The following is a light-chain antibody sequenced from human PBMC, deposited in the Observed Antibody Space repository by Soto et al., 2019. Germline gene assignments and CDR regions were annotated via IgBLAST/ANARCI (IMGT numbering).Light chain of an antibody. J-gene: IGKJ4*01. CDR1: QSLLHRSNYKNY. Sequence: DIVMTQSPDSLAVSLGERATFKCKSSQSLLHRSNYKNYLAWYQQRPGQPPKLLIYWASARESGVPDRLGGSESGIDFTLTVSSLQAEDVAICYWKQYYDGLALTFGGGTKVDIK. V-gene: IGKV4-1*01. CDR2: WAS. CDR3: KQYYDGLALT.